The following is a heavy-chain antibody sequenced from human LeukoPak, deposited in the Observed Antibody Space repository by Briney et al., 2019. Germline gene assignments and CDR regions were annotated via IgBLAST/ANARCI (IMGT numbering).Heavy chain of an antibody. Sequence: ASVKVSCKASGGTFSSYAISWVRQAPGQGLEWMGGIIPIFGTANYAQKFQGRVTITADESTSTAYIELSSLRSEDTAVYYCASYYDFWSGYYTNAFDIWGQGTMVTVSS. CDR2: IIPIFGTA. CDR3: ASYYDFWSGYYTNAFDI. J-gene: IGHJ3*02. V-gene: IGHV1-69*13. D-gene: IGHD3-3*01. CDR1: GGTFSSYA.